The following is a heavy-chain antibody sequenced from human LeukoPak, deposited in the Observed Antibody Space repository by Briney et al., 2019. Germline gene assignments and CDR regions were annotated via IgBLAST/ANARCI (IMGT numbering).Heavy chain of an antibody. CDR2: IYHSGST. J-gene: IGHJ4*01. CDR3: ARYGVDTAIVTHHY. V-gene: IGHV4-38-2*01. Sequence: PSETLSLTCAVSGYSISSGYYWGWIRQPPGKGLEWIGSIYHSGSTYYNPSLKSRVTISVDTSKNQFSLKLSSVTAADTAVYYCARYGVDTAIVTHHYWGQGTLVTVSS. D-gene: IGHD5-18*01. CDR1: GYSISSGYY.